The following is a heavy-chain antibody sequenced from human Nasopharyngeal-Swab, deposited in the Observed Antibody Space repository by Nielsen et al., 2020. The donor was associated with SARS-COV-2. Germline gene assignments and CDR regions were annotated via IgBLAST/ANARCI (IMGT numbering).Heavy chain of an antibody. CDR3: ARIRVGGNYAFEN. CDR1: GYSISSGYY. Sequence: SETLSLTCTVSGYSISSGYYWGWVRQPPGKGLEWIGNIYHSETTYYNPSLKSRVTISIDTSKNQFSLKLSSVTAADTAVYYFARIRVGGNYAFENWGQGTLVTVSS. J-gene: IGHJ4*02. D-gene: IGHD1-26*01. V-gene: IGHV4-38-2*02. CDR2: IYHSETT.